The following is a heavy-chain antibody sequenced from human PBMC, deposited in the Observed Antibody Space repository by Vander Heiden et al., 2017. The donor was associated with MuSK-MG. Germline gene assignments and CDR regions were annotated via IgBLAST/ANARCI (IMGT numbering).Heavy chain of an antibody. J-gene: IGHJ4*02. CDR1: GGSFSGYY. CDR3: ATGRIAVAGDY. CDR2: INHSGST. Sequence: QVQLQQWGAGLLKPSETLSLTCAVYGGSFSGYYWSWIRQPPGKGLEWIGEINHSGSTNYNPSLKSRVTISVDTSKNQFSLKLSSVTAADTAVYYCATGRIAVAGDYWGQGTLVTVSS. V-gene: IGHV4-34*01. D-gene: IGHD6-19*01.